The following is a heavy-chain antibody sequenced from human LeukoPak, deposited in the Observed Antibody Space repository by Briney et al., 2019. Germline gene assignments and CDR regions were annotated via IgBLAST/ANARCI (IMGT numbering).Heavy chain of an antibody. J-gene: IGHJ6*03. CDR1: GYSFTNYW. CDR3: ATVAGSGKADYYYYMDV. V-gene: IGHV5-51*01. Sequence: GESLKISCQGSGYSFTNYWIAWVRQMPGKGLEWMGIIYPGDSDTTYSPSFQGQVTISADKSISTAYLQWSSLKASDTAMYYCATVAGSGKADYYYYMDVWGKGTTVTVS. D-gene: IGHD6-19*01. CDR2: IYPGDSDT.